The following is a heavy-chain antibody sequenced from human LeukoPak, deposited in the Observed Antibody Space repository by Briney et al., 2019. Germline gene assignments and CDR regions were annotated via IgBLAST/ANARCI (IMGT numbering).Heavy chain of an antibody. V-gene: IGHV1-46*01. CDR3: VRDQGSGDYYYYGMDV. CDR2: INPSGGST. Sequence: ASVKVSCKASGYTFTSYYMHWVRQAPGQGLAWMGIINPSGGSTSYAQKFQGRVTMTRDTSTSTVYMELSSLRSEDTAVYYCVRDQGSGDYYYYGMDVWGQGTTVTVSS. D-gene: IGHD2-15*01. CDR1: GYTFTSYY. J-gene: IGHJ6*02.